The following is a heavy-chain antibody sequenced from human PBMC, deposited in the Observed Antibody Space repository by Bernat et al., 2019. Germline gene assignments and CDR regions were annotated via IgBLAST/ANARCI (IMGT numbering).Heavy chain of an antibody. V-gene: IGHV1-2*04. Sequence: QVQLVQSGAEVKKPGASVKVSCKASGYTFTGYYMHWVRQAPGQGLEWMGWINPNSGGTNYAQKFQGWVTLTRDTSIGTAYMELSRLRADDTAVYYCARGDRGGDDGDLYYYYYGMDVWGQGTTVTVSS. D-gene: IGHD4-17*01. J-gene: IGHJ6*02. CDR3: ARGDRGGDDGDLYYYYYGMDV. CDR2: INPNSGGT. CDR1: GYTFTGYY.